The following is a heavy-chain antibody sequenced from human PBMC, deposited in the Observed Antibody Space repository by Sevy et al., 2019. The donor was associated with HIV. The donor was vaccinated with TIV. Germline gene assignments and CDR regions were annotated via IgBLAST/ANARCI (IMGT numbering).Heavy chain of an antibody. CDR3: TRWSGSQSIFDY. CDR1: GFILGGFG. V-gene: IGHV3-49*03. CDR2: LKSKIYGGKT. D-gene: IGHD1-26*01. Sequence: GSLGPSWTGFGFILGGFGYKLVRPGSGEGLGGIALLKSKIYGGKTENAASVKGRFTISRDDSKNIVYLQMSNLKTEDTAVYYCTRWSGSQSIFDYWGQGTLVTVSS. J-gene: IGHJ4*02.